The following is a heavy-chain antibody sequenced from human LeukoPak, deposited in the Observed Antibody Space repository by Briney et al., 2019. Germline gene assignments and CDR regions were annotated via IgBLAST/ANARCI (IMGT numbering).Heavy chain of an antibody. CDR1: GFTFEDYG. V-gene: IGHV3-20*04. CDR2: INWNGGST. Sequence: GGSLRLSCAASGFTFEDYGMGWVRQAPGKGLEWVSGINWNGGSTGYADSVKGRFTISRDNAKNSLYLQMNSLRAEDTALYYCASYDSSGYEHPYWGQGTLVTVSS. CDR3: ASYDSSGYEHPY. D-gene: IGHD3-22*01. J-gene: IGHJ4*02.